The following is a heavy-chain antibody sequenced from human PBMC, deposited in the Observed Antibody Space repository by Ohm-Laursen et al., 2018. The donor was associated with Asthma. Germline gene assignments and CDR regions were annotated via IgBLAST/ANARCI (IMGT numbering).Heavy chain of an antibody. CDR1: GFTFSSYA. Sequence: SLRLSCSASGFTFSSYAMSWVRQAPGKGLECVSAIIGSGADTYYADSVKGRFTISRDDSKNTLYLQMNTLRAEDTAVYYCARETATGSQNIHYYDLDVWGQGTTVIVSS. CDR2: IIGSGADT. J-gene: IGHJ6*02. V-gene: IGHV3-23*01. CDR3: ARETATGSQNIHYYDLDV. D-gene: IGHD2-15*01.